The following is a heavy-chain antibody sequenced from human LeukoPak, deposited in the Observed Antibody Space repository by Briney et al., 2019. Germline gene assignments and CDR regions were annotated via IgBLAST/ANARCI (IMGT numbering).Heavy chain of an antibody. CDR1: GYTFTSYG. J-gene: IGHJ4*02. D-gene: IGHD3-10*01. Sequence: GASVKVSCKASGYTFTSYGISWVRQAPGQGLEWMGWISAYNGNTNYEQKLQGRVTMTTDTSTSTAYMELRSLRSDDTAVYYCARDEYYFGSGSYFYFDYWGQGTLVTVSS. V-gene: IGHV1-18*01. CDR3: ARDEYYFGSGSYFYFDY. CDR2: ISAYNGNT.